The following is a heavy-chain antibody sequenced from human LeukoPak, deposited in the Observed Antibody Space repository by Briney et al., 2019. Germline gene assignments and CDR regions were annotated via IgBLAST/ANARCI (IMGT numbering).Heavy chain of an antibody. CDR3: ARAVYYYDSSVTWGTDWYFDL. Sequence: ASVKVSCKASGYTFTSYGISWVRQAPGQGLEWMGWISAYNGNTNYAQKLQGRVTMTTDTSTSTAYMELRSLRSDDTAVYYCARAVYYYDSSVTWGTDWYFDLWGRGTLVTVSS. D-gene: IGHD3-22*01. V-gene: IGHV1-18*01. J-gene: IGHJ2*01. CDR1: GYTFTSYG. CDR2: ISAYNGNT.